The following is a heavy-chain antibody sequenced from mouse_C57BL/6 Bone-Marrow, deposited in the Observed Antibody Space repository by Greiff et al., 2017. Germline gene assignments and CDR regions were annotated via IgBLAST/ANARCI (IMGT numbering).Heavy chain of an antibody. V-gene: IGHV5-4*01. CDR1: GFTFSSYA. CDR3: ARDPPSYYYGSCWFAY. D-gene: IGHD1-1*01. J-gene: IGHJ3*01. Sequence: DVKLVESGGGLVKPGGSLKLSCAASGFTFSSYAMSWVRQTPEKRLEWVATISDGGSYTYYPDNVKGRFTISRDNAKNNLYLQMSHLKSEDTAMYYCARDPPSYYYGSCWFAYWGQGTLVTVSA. CDR2: ISDGGSYT.